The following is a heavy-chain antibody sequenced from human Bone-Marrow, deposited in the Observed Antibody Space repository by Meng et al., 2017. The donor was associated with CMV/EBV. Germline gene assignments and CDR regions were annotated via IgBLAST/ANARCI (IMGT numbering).Heavy chain of an antibody. Sequence: ASVKVSCKASGYTFTSYGISWVRQAPGQGLEWMGWISAYNGNTNYAQKLQGRVTMTRNTSISTAYMELSSLRSEDTAVYYCARCPVDGATGYYYYYGMDVWGQGTTVTVSS. CDR2: ISAYNGNT. D-gene: IGHD4-23*01. J-gene: IGHJ6*02. V-gene: IGHV1-18*01. CDR1: GYTFTSYG. CDR3: ARCPVDGATGYYYYYGMDV.